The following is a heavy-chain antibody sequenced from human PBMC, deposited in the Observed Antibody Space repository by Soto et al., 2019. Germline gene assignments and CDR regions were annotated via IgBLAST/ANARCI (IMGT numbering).Heavy chain of an antibody. CDR3: ARRGPGTYFDY. CDR1: GFTFSSYA. J-gene: IGHJ4*02. Sequence: GGSLRLSCAASGFTFSSYAMNWVRQAPGKGLEWVSVISGSGDSTYYADSVKGRFTISRDNSKNTLYLQMNSLRTEDTALYYCARRGPGTYFDYWGQGTLVPVSS. V-gene: IGHV3-23*01. D-gene: IGHD6-13*01. CDR2: ISGSGDST.